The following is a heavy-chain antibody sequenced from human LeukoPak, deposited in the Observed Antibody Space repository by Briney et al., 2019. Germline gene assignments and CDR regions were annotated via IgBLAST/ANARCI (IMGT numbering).Heavy chain of an antibody. D-gene: IGHD4-17*01. CDR1: GGSISSGGYY. CDR2: IYYSGST. Sequence: SETLSLTCTVSGGSISSGGYYWSWIRQHPGKGLEWIGYIYYSGSTYYNPSLKSRVTILVDTSKNQFSLKLSSVTAADTAVYYCAREHYGGAFDIWGQGTMVTVSS. CDR3: AREHYGGAFDI. V-gene: IGHV4-31*03. J-gene: IGHJ3*02.